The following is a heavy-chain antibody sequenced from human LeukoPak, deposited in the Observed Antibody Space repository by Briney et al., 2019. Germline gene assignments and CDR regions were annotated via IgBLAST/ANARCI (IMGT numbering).Heavy chain of an antibody. Sequence: GGSLRLSCAASGFTFSSYSMTWVRQAPGKGLEWVSYISSSSSTIYYADSVKGRFTISRDNAKNSLYLQMNSLRAEDTAVYYCARDWTPSLDAFDIWGQGTMVTVSS. CDR3: ARDWTPSLDAFDI. D-gene: IGHD3/OR15-3a*01. CDR2: ISSSSSTI. CDR1: GFTFSSYS. V-gene: IGHV3-48*04. J-gene: IGHJ3*02.